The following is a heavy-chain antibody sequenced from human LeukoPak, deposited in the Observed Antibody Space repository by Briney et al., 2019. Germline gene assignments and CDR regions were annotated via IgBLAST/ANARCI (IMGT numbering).Heavy chain of an antibody. J-gene: IGHJ4*02. CDR1: GGSISSYF. CDR2: ALYTGST. D-gene: IGHD5-18*01. CDR3: ARDNGYSYGIDY. V-gene: IGHV4-59*01. Sequence: PSETLSLTCSVSGGSISSYFWSWIRQAPGKGHEWVGYALYTGSTEYNPALKSRVTISLDTSNNQFSLRLSSVTAADTAVYYCARDNGYSYGIDYWGQGRLVTVSS.